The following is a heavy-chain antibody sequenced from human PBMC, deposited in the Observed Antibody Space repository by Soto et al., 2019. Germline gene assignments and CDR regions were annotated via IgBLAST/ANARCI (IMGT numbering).Heavy chain of an antibody. V-gene: IGHV3-21*01. CDR3: AADPSRDGYNHDAFDI. CDR2: ISSSSSYI. Sequence: GGSLRLSCAASGFTFSSYSMNWVRQAPGKGLEWVSSISSSSSYIYYADSVKGRFTISRDNAKNSLYLQMISLRAEDTAVYYCAADPSRDGYNHDAFDIWGQGTMVTVSS. J-gene: IGHJ3*02. CDR1: GFTFSSYS. D-gene: IGHD5-12*01.